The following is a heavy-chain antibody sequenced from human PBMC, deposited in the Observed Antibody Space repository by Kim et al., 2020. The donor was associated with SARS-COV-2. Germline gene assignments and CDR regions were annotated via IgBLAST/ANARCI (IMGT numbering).Heavy chain of an antibody. CDR2: IRSKNNGPDT. Sequence: GGSLRLSCSASGFTFSLYSMHWVRQAPGKGLEYVSAIRSKNNGPDTYYADSVKGRFTISRDDSKNTVYLQMSSLRVEDTAIYYCVKDWTYEDWGQGTQVTVSS. CDR1: GFTFSLYS. J-gene: IGHJ4*02. D-gene: IGHD5-12*01. V-gene: IGHV3-64D*09. CDR3: VKDWTYED.